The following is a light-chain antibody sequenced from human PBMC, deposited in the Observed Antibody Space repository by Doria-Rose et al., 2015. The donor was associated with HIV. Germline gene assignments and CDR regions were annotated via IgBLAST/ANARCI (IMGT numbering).Light chain of an antibody. V-gene: IGLV2-14*03. Sequence: PTLMIYDISNRPAGVSNRFSGSRSGNTASLTISGLQAVDEADEYCSSYTHSSTLVFGVGTKLTVL. CDR3: SSYTHSSTLV. CDR2: DIS. J-gene: IGLJ3*02.